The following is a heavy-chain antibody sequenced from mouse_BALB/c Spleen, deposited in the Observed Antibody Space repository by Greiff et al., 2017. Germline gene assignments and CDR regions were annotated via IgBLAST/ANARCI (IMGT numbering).Heavy chain of an antibody. V-gene: IGHV5-15*02. D-gene: IGHD2-1*01. J-gene: IGHJ2*01. CDR3: ARELYGIDY. Sequence: EVHLVESGGGLVQPGGSRKLSCAASGFTFSDYGMAWVRQAPGKGPEWVAFISNLAYSIYYADTVTGRFTISRENAKNTLYLEMSSLRSEDTAMYYCARELYGIDYWGQGTTLTVSS. CDR1: GFTFSDYG. CDR2: ISNLAYSI.